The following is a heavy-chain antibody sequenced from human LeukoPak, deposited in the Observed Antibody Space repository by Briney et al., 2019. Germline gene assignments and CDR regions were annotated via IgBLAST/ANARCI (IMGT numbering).Heavy chain of an antibody. CDR2: INPNSGDT. CDR3: ARDHSEIRGLLITFGDF. V-gene: IGHV1-2*02. Sequence: VASVKVSCKASGYTFTGYYIHWVRQAPGQRLEWMGWINPNSGDTKYAQKFQGRVTMTRDTSISTAYMELSSLRSDDTAVFYCARDHSEIRGLLITFGDFWGQGTLVTVSS. CDR1: GYTFTGYY. D-gene: IGHD3-10*01. J-gene: IGHJ4*02.